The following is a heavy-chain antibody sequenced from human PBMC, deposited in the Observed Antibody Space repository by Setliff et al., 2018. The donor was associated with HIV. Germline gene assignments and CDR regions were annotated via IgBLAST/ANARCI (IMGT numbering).Heavy chain of an antibody. D-gene: IGHD3-9*01. CDR1: SDSIRFYY. Sequence: SETLSLTCTVSSDSIRFYYWTWIRQPPGKGLEWIGNIYYTGSTNYNPSLKSRITISIDMAKSLFSLELSSVTAADTAVYYCARLLEGPDYSSDFRYFDWFPDVWGQGTLVTVSS. V-gene: IGHV4-59*08. CDR2: IYYTGST. CDR3: ARLLEGPDYSSDFRYFDWFPDV. J-gene: IGHJ4*02.